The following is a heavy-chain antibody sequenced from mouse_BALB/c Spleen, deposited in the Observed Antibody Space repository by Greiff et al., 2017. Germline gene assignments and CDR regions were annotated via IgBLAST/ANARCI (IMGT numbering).Heavy chain of an antibody. Sequence: EVKLMESGGGLVQPGGSLKLSCAASGFTFSSYGMSWVRQTPDKRLELVATINSNGGSTYYPDSVKGRFTISRDNAKNTLYLQMSSLKSEDTAMYYCARVYGSAFDYWGQGTTLTVSS. D-gene: IGHD1-1*01. V-gene: IGHV5-6-3*01. CDR1: GFTFSSYG. CDR2: INSNGGST. CDR3: ARVYGSAFDY. J-gene: IGHJ2*01.